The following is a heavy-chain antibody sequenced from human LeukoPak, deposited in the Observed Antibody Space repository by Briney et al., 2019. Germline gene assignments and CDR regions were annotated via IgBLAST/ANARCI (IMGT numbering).Heavy chain of an antibody. Sequence: GESLKISCKASGYSFTSYWTNWVRQVPGKGLEWMGRIDPSDSYTNYSPSFQGHVTISGDKSISTAYLQWSSLKASDTAMYYCARNRGYCSSTSCSADDAFDIWGQGTMVTVSS. D-gene: IGHD2-2*01. CDR2: IDPSDSYT. V-gene: IGHV5-10-1*01. J-gene: IGHJ3*02. CDR3: ARNRGYCSSTSCSADDAFDI. CDR1: GYSFTSYW.